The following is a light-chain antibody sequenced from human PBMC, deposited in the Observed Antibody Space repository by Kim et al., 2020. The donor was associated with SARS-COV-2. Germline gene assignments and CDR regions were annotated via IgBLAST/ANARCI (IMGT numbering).Light chain of an antibody. V-gene: IGKV4-1*01. CDR3: QQYYSTPRAVT. CDR2: WAS. CDR1: QSVLYSSNNKNY. Sequence: DVVMTQSPDSLAVSLGERATINCKSSQSVLYSSNNKNYLAWYQQKPGQPPKLLIYWASTRESGVPDRFSGSGSGTDFTLTISSLQAEDVAVYYCQQYYSTPRAVTFGGGTTVGIK. J-gene: IGKJ4*01.